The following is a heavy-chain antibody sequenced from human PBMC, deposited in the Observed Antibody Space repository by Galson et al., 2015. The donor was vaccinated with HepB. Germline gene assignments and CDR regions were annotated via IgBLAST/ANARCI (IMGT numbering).Heavy chain of an antibody. V-gene: IGHV3-48*02. CDR1: GFTFSRYT. Sequence: SLRLSCAASGFTFSRYTMNCVRQVPGKGLESVSYISSNGNTIPYADTENGRFIISRDNAQNSLYLQMNSLRDDDTAVYYCARVHFGLGSISGYWYFDLWGRGTLVTVSS. CDR3: ARVHFGLGSISGYWYFDL. CDR2: ISSNGNTI. D-gene: IGHD3-10*01. J-gene: IGHJ2*01.